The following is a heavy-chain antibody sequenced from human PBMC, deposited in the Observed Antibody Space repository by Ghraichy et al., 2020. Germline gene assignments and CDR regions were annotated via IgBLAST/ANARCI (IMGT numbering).Heavy chain of an antibody. D-gene: IGHD4-17*01. CDR2: ISSSSSTI. Sequence: GGSLRLSCAASGFTFNTYSLNWVRQAPGKGLEWVSYISSSSSTIYYADSVKGRFTISRDNAKNSLFLQISSLRDEDTAVYYCARGTYGDYSFDYWGQGTLVTVSS. CDR3: ARGTYGDYSFDY. V-gene: IGHV3-48*02. J-gene: IGHJ4*02. CDR1: GFTFNTYS.